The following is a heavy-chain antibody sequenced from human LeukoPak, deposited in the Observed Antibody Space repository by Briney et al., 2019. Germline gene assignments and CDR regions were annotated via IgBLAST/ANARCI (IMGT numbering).Heavy chain of an antibody. J-gene: IGHJ4*02. Sequence: GGSLRLSCAASGFTFSSYGIHWVRQAPGEGLEWVAVIWYDGSNKYYADSVKGRFTISRDNSKNTLYLQMNSLRVEDTAVYYCARGPYGSGSYPHYFDYWGQGTLVTVSS. D-gene: IGHD3-10*01. V-gene: IGHV3-33*01. CDR2: IWYDGSNK. CDR3: ARGPYGSGSYPHYFDY. CDR1: GFTFSSYG.